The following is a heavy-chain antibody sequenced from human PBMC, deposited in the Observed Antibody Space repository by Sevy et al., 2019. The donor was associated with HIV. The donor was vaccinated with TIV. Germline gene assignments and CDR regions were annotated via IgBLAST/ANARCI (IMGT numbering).Heavy chain of an antibody. Sequence: GGSLRLSCGASGFTLSEAWMSWVRQAPGKGLEWVGRIKSKTDGGTTDYVAPVKGRFTISRHDSKNTLYLQMNSLKTEDTAVYYCTTAPGVTIFGVVKDYWGQGTLVTVSS. V-gene: IGHV3-15*01. CDR3: TTAPGVTIFGVVKDY. CDR2: IKSKTDGGTT. J-gene: IGHJ4*02. CDR1: GFTLSEAW. D-gene: IGHD3-3*01.